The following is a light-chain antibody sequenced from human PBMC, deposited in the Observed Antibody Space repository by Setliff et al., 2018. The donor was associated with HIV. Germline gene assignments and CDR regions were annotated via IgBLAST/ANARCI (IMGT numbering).Light chain of an antibody. Sequence: ALTQPRSVSGSPGQSVTISCTGTSGDVGGYNYVSWYQQHPGKAPKLMIYDVSKRPSGVPDRFSGSKSGNTASLTISGLQAEDEADYYCCSYAGSYTDVFGTGTKVTVL. J-gene: IGLJ1*01. CDR2: DVS. CDR1: SGDVGGYNY. V-gene: IGLV2-11*01. CDR3: CSYAGSYTDV.